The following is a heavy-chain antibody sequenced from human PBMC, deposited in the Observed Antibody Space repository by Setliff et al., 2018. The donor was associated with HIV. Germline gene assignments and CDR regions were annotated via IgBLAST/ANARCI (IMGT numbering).Heavy chain of an antibody. V-gene: IGHV4-39*01. CDR3: ARYTSKVDWFDP. J-gene: IGHJ5*02. CDR2: IHYNGRT. D-gene: IGHD2-2*02. CDR1: GDSITNDDYY. Sequence: SETLSLTCTVSGDSITNDDYYWGWIRQPPGKGLEWIAIIHYNGRTYYDPSLKSRVTIFVGTSKTQFYLKLRSVTASDTAVYYCARYTSKVDWFDPWGPGTLVTVSS.